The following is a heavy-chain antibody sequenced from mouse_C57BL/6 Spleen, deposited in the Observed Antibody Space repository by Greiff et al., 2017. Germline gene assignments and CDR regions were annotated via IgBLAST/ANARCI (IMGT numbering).Heavy chain of an antibody. CDR1: GFNIKNTY. CDR3: ASVICYDYVLGFAY. Sequence: VQLQQSVAELVRPGASVKLSCTASGFNIKNTYMHWVKQRPEQGLEWIGRIDPANGNTKYATKFQGKATITADTASNTTYLQLSSLTSEDTAIYDCASVICYDYVLGFAYWGQGTLVTVSA. V-gene: IGHV14-3*01. CDR2: IDPANGNT. J-gene: IGHJ3*01. D-gene: IGHD2-4*01.